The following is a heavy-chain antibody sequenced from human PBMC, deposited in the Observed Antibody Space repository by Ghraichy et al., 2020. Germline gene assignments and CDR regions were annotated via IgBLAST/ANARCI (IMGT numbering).Heavy chain of an antibody. J-gene: IGHJ6*02. CDR1: GYTFTSYG. CDR3: ARVSGLLRLGYYYGMDV. D-gene: IGHD1-26*01. Sequence: ASVKVSCKASGYTFTSYGISWVRQAPGQGLEWMGWISAYNGNTNYAQKLQGRVTMTTDTSTSTAYMELRSLRSDDTAVYYCARVSGLLRLGYYYGMDVWGQGTTVTVSS. CDR2: ISAYNGNT. V-gene: IGHV1-18*01.